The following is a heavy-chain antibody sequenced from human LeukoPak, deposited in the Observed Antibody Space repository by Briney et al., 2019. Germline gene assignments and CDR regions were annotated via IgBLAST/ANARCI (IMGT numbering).Heavy chain of an antibody. CDR2: IYYSGST. J-gene: IGHJ4*02. V-gene: IGHV4-59*12. D-gene: IGHD3-22*01. CDR1: GGSISSYY. CDR3: ARDGAYYYDSSGYYGFDY. Sequence: SETLSLTCTVSGGSISSYYWSWIRQPPGKGLEWIGYIYYSGSTNYNPSLKSRVTISVDTSKNQFSLKLSSVTAADTAVYYCARDGAYYYDSSGYYGFDYWGQGTLVTVSS.